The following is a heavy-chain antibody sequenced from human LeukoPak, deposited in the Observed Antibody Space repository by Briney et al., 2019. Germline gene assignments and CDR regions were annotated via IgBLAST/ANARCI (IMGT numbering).Heavy chain of an antibody. D-gene: IGHD2-2*01. J-gene: IGHJ4*02. CDR1: GFTFSSYA. V-gene: IGHV3-30*04. CDR2: ISYDGSNK. Sequence: GRSLRLSCAVSGFTFSSYAMHWVRQAPGKGLEWVAVISYDGSNKYYADSVKGRFTISRDNSKNTLYLQMNSLRAEDTAVYYCAREFGRTGRGRYCSSTSCYSSYFDYWGQGTLVTVSS. CDR3: AREFGRTGRGRYCSSTSCYSSYFDY.